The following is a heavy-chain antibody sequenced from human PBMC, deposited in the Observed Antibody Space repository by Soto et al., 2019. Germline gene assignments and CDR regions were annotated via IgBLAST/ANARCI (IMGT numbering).Heavy chain of an antibody. D-gene: IGHD6-6*01. J-gene: IGHJ6*02. V-gene: IGHV3-7*05. CDR2: IKQDGSEK. CDR3: AREIAARSTYSSCGMDV. Sequence: GGSLRLSCAASGFTLSSYWMSWVRQAPGKGLEWVANIKQDGSEKYYVDSVKGRFTISRDNAKNSLYLQMNSLRAEDTAVYYCAREIAARSTYSSCGMDVCGQGTTVTLSS. CDR1: GFTLSSYW.